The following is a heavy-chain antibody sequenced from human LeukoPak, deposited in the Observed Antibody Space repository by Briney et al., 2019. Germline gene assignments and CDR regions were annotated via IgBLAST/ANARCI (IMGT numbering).Heavy chain of an antibody. CDR1: GFTFSSYA. CDR2: ISYDGSNK. CDR3: ARLKVGNSAYAFDI. J-gene: IGHJ3*02. D-gene: IGHD4-23*01. V-gene: IGHV3-30-3*01. Sequence: GGSLRLSCAASGFTFSSYAMHWVRQAPGKGLEWVAVISYDGSNKYYADSVKGRFTISRDNSKNTLYLQMNSLRAEDTAVYYCARLKVGNSAYAFDIWGQGTMVTVSS.